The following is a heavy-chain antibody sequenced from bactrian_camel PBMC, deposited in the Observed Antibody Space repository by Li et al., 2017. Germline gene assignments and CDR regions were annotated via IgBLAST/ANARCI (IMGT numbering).Heavy chain of an antibody. CDR3: AKAIADGNRWFGY. V-gene: IGHV3S61*01. J-gene: IGHJ4*01. CDR2: IKPHGTT. D-gene: IGHD7*01. Sequence: QAGETLTLSCTASGFTFADLQMAWYRQAPGSECELVSSIKPHGTTYYSDSMKGRFTVSRDNDKSALYLKMNSLKTEDTAVYYCAKAIADGNRWFGYWGQGTQVTVS. CDR1: GFTFADLQ.